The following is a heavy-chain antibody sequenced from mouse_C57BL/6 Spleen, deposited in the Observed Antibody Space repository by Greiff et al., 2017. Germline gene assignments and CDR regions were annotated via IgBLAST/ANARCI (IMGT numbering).Heavy chain of an antibody. D-gene: IGHD3-3*01. CDR3: ARWSELCYWYFDV. CDR2: IYPRSGNT. J-gene: IGHJ1*03. CDR1: GYTFTSYG. V-gene: IGHV1-81*01. Sequence: QVQLQQSGAELARPGASVKLSCKASGYTFTSYGISWVKQRTGQGLEWIGEIYPRSGNTSYTEKFKGKATLTAAKSSSTAYMGLRSLTSEDAAVYFWARWSELCYWYFDVWGTGTTVTVSS.